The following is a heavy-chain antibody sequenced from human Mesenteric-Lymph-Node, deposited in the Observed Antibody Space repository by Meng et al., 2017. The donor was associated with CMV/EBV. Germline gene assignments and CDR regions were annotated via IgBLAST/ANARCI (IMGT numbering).Heavy chain of an antibody. J-gene: IGHJ4*02. CDR1: GFGFRNYA. Sequence: YCAASGFGFRNYAMAWVRQAPGKGLEWVSVIYSGAGATYYADSVKGRFTVSRDHSKNTLYLQMNSLRVEDTAVYYCVKGAIGGDYWGQGTLVTVSS. CDR2: IYSGAGAT. CDR3: VKGAIGGDY. D-gene: IGHD3-10*01. V-gene: IGHV3-23*03.